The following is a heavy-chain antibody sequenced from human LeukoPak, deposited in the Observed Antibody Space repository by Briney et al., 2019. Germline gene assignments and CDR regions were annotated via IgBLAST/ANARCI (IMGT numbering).Heavy chain of an antibody. CDR3: ARRIAAADFYWYFGL. V-gene: IGHV4-39*01. D-gene: IGHD6-13*01. J-gene: IGHJ2*01. Sequence: SETLSLTCTVSGGSISSSSYYWGWIRQHPGKGLEWIGSIYYSGSTYYNPSLKSRVTISVDTSKNQFSLKLSSVTAADTAVYYCARRIAAADFYWYFGLWGRGSLVTVSS. CDR1: GGSISSSSYY. CDR2: IYYSGST.